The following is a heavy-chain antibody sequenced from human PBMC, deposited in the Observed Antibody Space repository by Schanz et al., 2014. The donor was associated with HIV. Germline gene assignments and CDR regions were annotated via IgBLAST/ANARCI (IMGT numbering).Heavy chain of an antibody. CDR2: IWYDGNYK. J-gene: IGHJ3*02. Sequence: QVQLVESGGCVVQPGRSLRLSCTASGFTFSTYGMHWVRQAPGKGLEWVAVIWYDGNYKSYGDSVKGRVTISRDNSKNTVYLQMNNLRAEDTAVYYCAKENPLNYYSHGGPFDIWGQGTIVTVSS. V-gene: IGHV3-33*06. CDR3: AKENPLNYYSHGGPFDI. D-gene: IGHD3-10*01. CDR1: GFTFSTYG.